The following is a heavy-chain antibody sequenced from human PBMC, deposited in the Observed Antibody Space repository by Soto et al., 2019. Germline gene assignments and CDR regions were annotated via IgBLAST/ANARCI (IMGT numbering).Heavy chain of an antibody. D-gene: IGHD2-2*01. Sequence: GASVKVSCKASGYTFTSDGISWVRQAPGQGLEWMGWISAYNGNTNYAQKLQGRVTMTTDTSTSTAYMELRSLRSDDTAVYYCARAIDCSSTSCYHASRVLPSPMAFDIWGQGTMVTVSS. CDR3: ARAIDCSSTSCYHASRVLPSPMAFDI. CDR1: GYTFTSDG. CDR2: ISAYNGNT. V-gene: IGHV1-18*04. J-gene: IGHJ3*02.